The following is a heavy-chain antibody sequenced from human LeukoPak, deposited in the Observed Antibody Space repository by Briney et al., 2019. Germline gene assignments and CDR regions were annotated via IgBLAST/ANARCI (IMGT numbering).Heavy chain of an antibody. CDR3: ARDGGYGSGSAL. CDR1: GGSISNYY. CDR2: IYYDGNT. Sequence: PSETLSLTCTVSGGSISNYYWTWIRQPPGKGLEWIGSIYYDGNTNYNPSLKSRVTISLDTPKNQFSLKLTSVTAADTAVYYCARDGGYGSGSALWSQGTLITVSS. D-gene: IGHD3-10*01. V-gene: IGHV4-59*01. J-gene: IGHJ4*02.